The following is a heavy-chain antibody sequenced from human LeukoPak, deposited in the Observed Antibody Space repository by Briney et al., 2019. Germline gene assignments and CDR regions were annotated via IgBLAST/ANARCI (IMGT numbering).Heavy chain of an antibody. Sequence: PGGSLRLSCAASGFTFSSYGMHWVRQAPGKGLEWEAVIWYDGSNKYYADPVKGRFTISRDNSKNTLYLQMNSLRAEDTAVYYCAKDVAAAGYFDYWGQGTLVTVSS. CDR3: AKDVAAAGYFDY. CDR2: IWYDGSNK. CDR1: GFTFSSYG. J-gene: IGHJ4*02. D-gene: IGHD6-13*01. V-gene: IGHV3-33*06.